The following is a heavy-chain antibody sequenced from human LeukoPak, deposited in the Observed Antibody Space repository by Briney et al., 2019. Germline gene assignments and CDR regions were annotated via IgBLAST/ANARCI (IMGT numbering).Heavy chain of an antibody. Sequence: ASVKVSCKASGYTFTNYAMNWVRQAPGQGLEWMGWINTNTGNPTYAQGFTGRFVFSLDTSVSTAYLQISSLKAEDTSVYYCARGYFWSGYYYFDYWGQGTLVTVSS. CDR3: ARGYFWSGYYYFDY. V-gene: IGHV7-4-1*02. J-gene: IGHJ4*02. CDR2: INTNTGNP. CDR1: GYTFTNYA. D-gene: IGHD3-3*01.